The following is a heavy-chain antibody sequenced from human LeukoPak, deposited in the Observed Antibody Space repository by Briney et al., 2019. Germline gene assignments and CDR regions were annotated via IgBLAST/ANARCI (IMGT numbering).Heavy chain of an antibody. CDR2: IYYSGST. V-gene: IGHV4-59*08. CDR1: GGSFSGYY. J-gene: IGHJ4*02. Sequence: SETLSLTCAVYGGSFSGYYWSWIPQPPGKGLEWIGYIYYSGSTNYNPSLKSRVTISVDTSKNQFSLKLSSVTAADTAVYYCARLNYDSSGTRLIDYWGQGTLVTVSS. D-gene: IGHD3-22*01. CDR3: ARLNYDSSGTRLIDY.